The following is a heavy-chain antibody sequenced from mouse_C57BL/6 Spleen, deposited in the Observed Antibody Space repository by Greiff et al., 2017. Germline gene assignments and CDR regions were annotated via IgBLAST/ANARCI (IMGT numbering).Heavy chain of an antibody. CDR1: GYSITSGYY. Sequence: EVKLQESGPGLVKPSQSLSLTCSVTGYSITSGYYWNWIRQFPGNKLEWMGYISYDGSNNYNPSLKNRISITRDTSKNQFFLKLNSVTTEDTATYYCAREAQAFDYWGQGTTLTVSS. J-gene: IGHJ2*01. CDR3: AREAQAFDY. D-gene: IGHD3-2*02. CDR2: ISYDGSN. V-gene: IGHV3-6*01.